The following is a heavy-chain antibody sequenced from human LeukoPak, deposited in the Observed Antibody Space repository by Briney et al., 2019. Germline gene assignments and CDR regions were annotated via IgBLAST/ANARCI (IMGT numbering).Heavy chain of an antibody. D-gene: IGHD4-11*01. CDR1: GYSFTTYW. Sequence: GESLKISCQGSGYSFTTYWIGWVRQMPGKGLEWLGIIYPDDSVTRYSPSFQGQVTISVDKSINTAYLQWRSLKTSDTAIYYCARHTDYTNPFDYWGQGTLVTVSS. CDR2: IYPDDSVT. J-gene: IGHJ4*02. V-gene: IGHV5-51*01. CDR3: ARHTDYTNPFDY.